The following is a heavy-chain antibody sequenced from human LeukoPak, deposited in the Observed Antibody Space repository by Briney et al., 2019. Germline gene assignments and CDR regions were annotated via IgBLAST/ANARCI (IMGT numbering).Heavy chain of an antibody. CDR1: GFTFSSYS. D-gene: IGHD2-2*01. J-gene: IGHJ5*02. Sequence: GGSLRLSCAACGFTFSSYSMNWVRQAPGKGLEWVSSISSSSSYIYYADSVKGRFTISRDNAKNSLYLQMNSLRAEDTAVYYCARGSTSPRDWFDPWGQGTLVTVSS. V-gene: IGHV3-21*01. CDR3: ARGSTSPRDWFDP. CDR2: ISSSSSYI.